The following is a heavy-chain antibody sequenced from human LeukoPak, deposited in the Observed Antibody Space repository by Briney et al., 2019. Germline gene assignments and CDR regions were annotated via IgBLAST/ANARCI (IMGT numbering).Heavy chain of an antibody. D-gene: IGHD2-2*02. CDR3: ARKYCTSTTCYIDY. V-gene: IGHV3-30*03. CDR1: GFIFSSYG. Sequence: PGGSLRLSCVGSGFIFSSYGMHWVRQAPGKGLEWVAFISHDGSNKLYADPVKGRFTISRDNSKNTLNVQMNSLRAEDTAVYYCARKYCTSTTCYIDYWGQGTLVTVSS. J-gene: IGHJ4*02. CDR2: ISHDGSNK.